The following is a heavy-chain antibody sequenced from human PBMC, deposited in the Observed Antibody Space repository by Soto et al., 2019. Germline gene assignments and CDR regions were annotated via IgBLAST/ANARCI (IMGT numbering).Heavy chain of an antibody. D-gene: IGHD4-17*01. CDR3: VRVGGYYGDYPNFDY. CDR2: IYYTGST. CDR1: GGSISPYY. V-gene: IGHV4-59*01. Sequence: KASETLSLTCTISGGSISPYYWSWIRQPPGKELEWIGYIYYTGSTKYNPSLKSRGTISIGTSQNHFSLRLSSVTAADTAVYYWVRVGGYYGDYPNFDYWGQGVQVTVS. J-gene: IGHJ4*02.